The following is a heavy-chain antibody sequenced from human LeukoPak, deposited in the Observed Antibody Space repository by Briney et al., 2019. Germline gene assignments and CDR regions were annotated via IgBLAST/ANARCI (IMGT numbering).Heavy chain of an antibody. CDR2: INHSGST. J-gene: IGHJ4*02. V-gene: IGHV4-34*01. D-gene: IGHD6-19*01. CDR3: ARGIAVAGTPGLYYFDY. CDR1: GGSFSGYY. Sequence: SETLSLTCAVYGGSFSGYYWSWIRQPPGKGLEWIEEINHSGSTNYNPSLKSRVTISVDTSKNQFSLKLSSVTAADTAVYYCARGIAVAGTPGLYYFDYWGQGTLVTVSS.